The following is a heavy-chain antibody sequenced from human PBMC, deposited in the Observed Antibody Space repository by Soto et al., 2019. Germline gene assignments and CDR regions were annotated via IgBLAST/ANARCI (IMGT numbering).Heavy chain of an antibody. V-gene: IGHV4-59*08. J-gene: IGHJ4*02. CDR2: IYYSGST. D-gene: IGHD1-1*01. Sequence: QVQLQESGPGLVKPSETLSLTCTVSGGSISSYYWSWIRQPPGKGLEWIGYIYYSGSTNYKPPLKSRFTPSVXXXXXQFPXXXSSVXXADXXVYYCARRYGRAFDYWGQGTLVTVSS. CDR1: GGSISSYY. CDR3: ARRYGRAFDY.